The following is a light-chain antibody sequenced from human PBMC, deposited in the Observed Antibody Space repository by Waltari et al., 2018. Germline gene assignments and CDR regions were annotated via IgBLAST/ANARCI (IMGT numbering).Light chain of an antibody. J-gene: IGKJ3*01. V-gene: IGKV1-5*03. Sequence: DIQMTQSPSTLSASVGDRVTITCRASQSISSWLAWYQQKPEKAPKLLIYKASSLESGVPSMFSGSGSGTEITLTISILQPDDFATYYCQQYNSNLFTFGPGTKVDIK. CDR3: QQYNSNLFT. CDR1: QSISSW. CDR2: KAS.